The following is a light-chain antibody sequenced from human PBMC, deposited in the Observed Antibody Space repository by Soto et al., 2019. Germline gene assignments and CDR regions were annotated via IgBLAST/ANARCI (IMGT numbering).Light chain of an antibody. V-gene: IGKV2-28*01. Sequence: DIVITQPPLSLPVTPGEPASISCKSSQSLLHSNGYNYLNWYLQKPGQSPQLLIYLGSNRASGAPDRVSGSGSGTDFTLEISRVEAEDVGIYYCMQVLQTPPTFGQGTNVEIK. CDR2: LGS. CDR1: QSLLHSNGYNY. CDR3: MQVLQTPPT. J-gene: IGKJ1*01.